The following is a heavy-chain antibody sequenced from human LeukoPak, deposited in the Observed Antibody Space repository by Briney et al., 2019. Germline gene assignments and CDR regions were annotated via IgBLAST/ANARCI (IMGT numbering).Heavy chain of an antibody. D-gene: IGHD3-10*01. V-gene: IGHV4-34*01. Sequence: PSETLSLTCAVYGGSFSGYYWSWIRQPPGKGLEWIGEINHSGSTNYNPSLKSRVTISVDTSKNQFSLKLSSVTAADTAVYYCARGANYYGSGSYYYWGQGTLATVSS. CDR1: GGSFSGYY. CDR2: INHSGST. CDR3: ARGANYYGSGSYYY. J-gene: IGHJ4*02.